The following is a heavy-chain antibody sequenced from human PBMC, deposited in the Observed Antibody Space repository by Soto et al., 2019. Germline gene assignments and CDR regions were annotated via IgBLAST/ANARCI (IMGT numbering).Heavy chain of an antibody. D-gene: IGHD6-19*01. CDR3: ARDRAGTRTFPHNTFNM. V-gene: IGHV3-11*01. CDR2: ISILGDST. CDR1: GFSFNVYY. J-gene: IGHJ3*02. Sequence: QEQLAESGGGLVKPGGSLRLSCAASGFSFNVYYMTWIRQAAGSGLEWVASISILGDSTYYADSVKGRFTISRDNARNSLHLQMDTLRAEDTAVYYCARDRAGTRTFPHNTFNMWGQGTTVTVAS.